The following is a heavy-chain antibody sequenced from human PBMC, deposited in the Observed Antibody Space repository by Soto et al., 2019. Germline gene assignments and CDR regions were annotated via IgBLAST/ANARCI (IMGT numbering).Heavy chain of an antibody. CDR1: GGSFNSSGYF. D-gene: IGHD3-22*01. V-gene: IGHV4-31*11. CDR3: ARGVVVTGNFDY. Sequence: QVQLQESGPGLVKPSQTLSLTCAVSGGSFNSSGYFWNWIRQHPGKGLEWIGYIYYSGSAFYNPSLKSRVDISVDTSKNQFSLKVSSLTAADTAVYYCARGVVVTGNFDYWGQGTLVTVSS. CDR2: IYYSGSA. J-gene: IGHJ4*02.